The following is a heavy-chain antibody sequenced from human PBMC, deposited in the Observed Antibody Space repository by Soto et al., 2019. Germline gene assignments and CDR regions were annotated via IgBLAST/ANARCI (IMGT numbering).Heavy chain of an antibody. CDR2: IYYSGST. Sequence: SETLSLTCTVSGGSISSYYWSWLRQPPGKGLEWIGYIYYSGSTNYNPSLKSRVTISVDTSKNQFSLKLASVTAADTAVYYCERDEITGLFDYWGQGTLVTVSS. V-gene: IGHV4-59*12. J-gene: IGHJ4*02. D-gene: IGHD2-8*02. CDR1: GGSISSYY. CDR3: ERDEITGLFDY.